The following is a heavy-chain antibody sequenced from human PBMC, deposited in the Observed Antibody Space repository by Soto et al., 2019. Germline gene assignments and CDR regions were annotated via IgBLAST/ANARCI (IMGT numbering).Heavy chain of an antibody. CDR2: MNPNSGNT. CDR3: ARAGIISWTTVNYYYMDV. CDR1: GYTFTSYD. D-gene: IGHD4-4*01. V-gene: IGHV1-8*01. Sequence: QVQLVQSGAEVKKPGASVKVSCKASGYTFTSYDINWVRQATEQGLEWMGWMNPNSGNTGYAQKFQGRVTMTRDTSISTAYMELSSLRSEDTAVYYCARAGIISWTTVNYYYMDVWGKGTTVTVSS. J-gene: IGHJ6*03.